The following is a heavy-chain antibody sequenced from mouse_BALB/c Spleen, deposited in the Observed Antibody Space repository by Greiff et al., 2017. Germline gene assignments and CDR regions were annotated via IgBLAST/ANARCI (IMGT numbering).Heavy chain of an antibody. CDR1: GYTFTDYW. V-gene: IGHV1-69*01. CDR2: IDTSDSYT. J-gene: IGHJ2*01. D-gene: IGHD2-3*01. CDR3: AREKVGYCADY. Sequence: QVQLQQPGAELVMPGASVKMSCKASGYTFTDYWMHWVKQRPGQGLEWIGAIDTSDSYTSYNQKFKGKATLTVDESSSTAYMQLSSLTSEDSAVYYCAREKVGYCADYWGQGTTLTVSS.